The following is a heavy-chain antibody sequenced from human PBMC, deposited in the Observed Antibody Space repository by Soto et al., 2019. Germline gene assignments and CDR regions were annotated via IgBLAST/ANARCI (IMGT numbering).Heavy chain of an antibody. Sequence: GGSLRLSCAASGFTFSSYGMHWVRQAPGKGLEWVAVISYDGSNKYYADSVKGRFTISRDNSKNTLYLQMNSLRAEDTAVYYCAKDRRDIVVVSTADPRYYYYYGMDVWGQGTTVTVSS. CDR1: GFTFSSYG. CDR3: AKDRRDIVVVSTADPRYYYYYGMDV. V-gene: IGHV3-30*18. CDR2: ISYDGSNK. D-gene: IGHD2-2*01. J-gene: IGHJ6*02.